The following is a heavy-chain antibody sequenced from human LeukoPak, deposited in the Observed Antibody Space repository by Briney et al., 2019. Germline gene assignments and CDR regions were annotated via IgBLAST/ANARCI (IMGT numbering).Heavy chain of an antibody. J-gene: IGHJ4*02. CDR3: ARERGDYYGSGSYLYY. CDR2: INPNSGGT. Sequence: ASVKVSCKASGYTFTGYYMHWVRQAPGQGLEWMGWINPNSGGTNYAQKFQGRVTMTRDTSISTAYMELSRLRSDDTAVYYCARERGDYYGSGSYLYYWGQGTLVTVSS. D-gene: IGHD3-10*01. V-gene: IGHV1-2*02. CDR1: GYTFTGYY.